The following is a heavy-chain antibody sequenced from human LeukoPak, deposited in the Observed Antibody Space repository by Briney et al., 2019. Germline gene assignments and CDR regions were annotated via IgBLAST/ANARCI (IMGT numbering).Heavy chain of an antibody. D-gene: IGHD1-7*01. V-gene: IGHV3-9*01. J-gene: IGHJ4*02. CDR3: ARMNYVSSGWGAPFDY. CDR2: ISWNSGSI. Sequence: PGGSLRLSCAASGFTFDDYAMHWVRQAPGKGLEWVSSISWNSGSIGYADSVKGRFTISRDNAKNSLYLQMNSLRAEDTAVYYCARMNYVSSGWGAPFDYWGQGTLVTVSS. CDR1: GFTFDDYA.